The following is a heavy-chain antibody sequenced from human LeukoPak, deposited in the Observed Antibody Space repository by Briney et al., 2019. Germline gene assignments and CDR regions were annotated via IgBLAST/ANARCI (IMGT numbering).Heavy chain of an antibody. CDR1: GFTFSSYA. CDR3: AKDLLAYCSGGSCYSQNWFDP. Sequence: GGSLRLSCAASGFTFSSYAMSWVRQAPGKGLEWVSAISGSGGSTYYADSVKGRFTISRDNSKNTLYLQMNSLRAEDTAVYYCAKDLLAYCSGGSCYSQNWFDPWCQGTLVTVSS. CDR2: ISGSGGST. J-gene: IGHJ5*02. D-gene: IGHD2-15*01. V-gene: IGHV3-23*01.